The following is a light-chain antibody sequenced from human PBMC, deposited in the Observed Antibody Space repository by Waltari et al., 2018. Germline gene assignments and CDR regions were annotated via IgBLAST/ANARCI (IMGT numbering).Light chain of an antibody. V-gene: IGKV3-20*01. Sequence: EIVLTQSPGTLSLSPGERATLSCRASQSISKYLAWYQQKPGQAPRLLIYHASSRAAGIADRCSGSGSGTDFSLTISRLEPEDFAVYYCQHYESLPVTFGQGTKVEIK. CDR1: QSISKY. J-gene: IGKJ1*01. CDR3: QHYESLPVT. CDR2: HAS.